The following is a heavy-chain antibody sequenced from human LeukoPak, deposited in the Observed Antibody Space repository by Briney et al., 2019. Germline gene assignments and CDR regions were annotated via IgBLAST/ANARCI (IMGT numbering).Heavy chain of an antibody. D-gene: IGHD4-23*01. J-gene: IGHJ3*02. CDR3: AREAYGGNVAFDI. CDR2: IYYSGST. Sequence: PPETLSLTCTVSGGSISSGDYYWSWIRQPPGKGLEWIGYIYYSGSTYYNPSLKSRVTISVDTSKNQFSLKLSSVTAADTAVYHCAREAYGGNVAFDIWGQGTMVTVSS. CDR1: GGSISSGDYY. V-gene: IGHV4-30-4*01.